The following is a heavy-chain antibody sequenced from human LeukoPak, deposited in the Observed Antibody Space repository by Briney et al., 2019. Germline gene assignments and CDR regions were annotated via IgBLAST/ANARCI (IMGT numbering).Heavy chain of an antibody. CDR1: GFTVSSNY. J-gene: IGHJ3*02. V-gene: IGHV3-66*01. D-gene: IGHD2-15*01. Sequence: PGGSLRLSCAASGFTVSSNYMSWVRQAPGKGLEWVSVIYSGGSTYYADSVKGRFTISRDNSKNTLYLQMNSLRAEDTAVYFCAKDVGYSPDGFDIWGQGTMVTVSS. CDR2: IYSGGST. CDR3: AKDVGYSPDGFDI.